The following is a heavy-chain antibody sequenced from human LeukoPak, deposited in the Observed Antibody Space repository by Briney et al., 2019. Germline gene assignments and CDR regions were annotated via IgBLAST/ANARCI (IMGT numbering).Heavy chain of an antibody. J-gene: IGHJ4*02. CDR2: ISGGGGST. Sequence: GGSLRLSCAASVFTFSSYAMSWVRQAPGKGLEWVSAISGGGGSTYYADSVKGRFTISRDNSKNTLYLQMNSLRAEDTAVYYCAKSAEIAAAGTYYFDYWGQGTLVTVSS. CDR3: AKSAEIAAAGTYYFDY. CDR1: VFTFSSYA. V-gene: IGHV3-23*01. D-gene: IGHD6-13*01.